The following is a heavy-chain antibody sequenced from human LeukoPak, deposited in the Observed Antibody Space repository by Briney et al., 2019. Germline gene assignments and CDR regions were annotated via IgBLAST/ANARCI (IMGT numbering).Heavy chain of an antibody. CDR1: GFTFSSYA. Sequence: PGGSLRLSCAASGFTFSSYAMSWVRQAPGKGLEWVSATSGSGGSTYYADSVKGRFTISRDNSKNTLYLQMNSLRAEDTAVYYCAKEGPYSGYDPTATYFDYWGQGTLVTVSS. D-gene: IGHD5-12*01. CDR2: TSGSGGST. V-gene: IGHV3-23*01. J-gene: IGHJ4*02. CDR3: AKEGPYSGYDPTATYFDY.